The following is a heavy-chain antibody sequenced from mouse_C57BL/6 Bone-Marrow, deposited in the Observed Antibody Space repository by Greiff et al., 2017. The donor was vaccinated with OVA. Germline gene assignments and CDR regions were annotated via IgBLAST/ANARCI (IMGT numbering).Heavy chain of an antibody. J-gene: IGHJ2*01. CDR3: TRLSYYSKDY. CDR1: GFTFSRYA. Sequence: EVMLVESGEGLVKPGGSLKLSCAASGFTFSRYAMSWVRQTPEKRLEWVAYISSGGDYIYYADTVKGRFTISRDNARNTLYLQMSSLKSEDTAMYYCTRLSYYSKDYWGQGTTLTVSS. CDR2: ISSGGDYI. V-gene: IGHV5-9-1*02. D-gene: IGHD2-5*01.